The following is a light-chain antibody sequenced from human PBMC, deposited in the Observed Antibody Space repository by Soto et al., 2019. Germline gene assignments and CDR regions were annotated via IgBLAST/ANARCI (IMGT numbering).Light chain of an antibody. CDR1: NRDISAYNF. Sequence: SVLTQPASLTGTPGQSITISCSGTNRDISAYNFVSCYQQYPRKAPNLIIHDVNNRPSGVSDRFSGSKSGNTASLNISGLQADDEADYYCSSFKTYNTRVFGTGTKVTVL. CDR3: SSFKTYNTRV. V-gene: IGLV2-14*03. CDR2: DVN. J-gene: IGLJ1*01.